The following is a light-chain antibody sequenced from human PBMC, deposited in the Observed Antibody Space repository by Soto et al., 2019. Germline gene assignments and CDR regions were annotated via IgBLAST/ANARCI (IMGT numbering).Light chain of an antibody. CDR3: HQYGVSPWT. CDR2: GAS. Sequence: EIVLTQSPGTLSLSPGERATLSCRASQSVSSSYLAWYQQKPGQAPRLLIFGASRRATGIPDRFSGSGSGTVFTLSISRLEPEDFAVYYCHQYGVSPWTFGQGTKVDIK. CDR1: QSVSSSY. V-gene: IGKV3-20*01. J-gene: IGKJ1*01.